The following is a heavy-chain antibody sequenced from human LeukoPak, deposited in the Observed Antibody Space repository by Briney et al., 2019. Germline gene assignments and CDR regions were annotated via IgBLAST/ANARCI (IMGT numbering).Heavy chain of an antibody. CDR2: IYYSGST. Sequence: SETLSLTCTASGGSISSYYWSWIRQPPGKGLEWIGYIYYSGSTNYNPSLKSRVTISVDTSKNQFSLKLSSVTAADTAVYYCARAVYGGNAGNWFDPWGQGTLVTVSS. CDR3: ARAVYGGNAGNWFDP. CDR1: GGSISSYY. D-gene: IGHD4-23*01. J-gene: IGHJ5*02. V-gene: IGHV4-59*01.